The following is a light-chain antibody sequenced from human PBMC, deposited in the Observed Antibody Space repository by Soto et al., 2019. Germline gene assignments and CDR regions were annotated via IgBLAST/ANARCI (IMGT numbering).Light chain of an antibody. Sequence: EVVLTQSPGTLSLSPGDRATLSCRASRSVSDNYLAWYQQKPGRAPRLLIFGASIRATGIPDRFIGSASGTDFTLTITGLEPDDFAVYYCQQYDASSPLTFGAGTRVDMK. V-gene: IGKV3-20*01. CDR3: QQYDASSPLT. J-gene: IGKJ4*01. CDR2: GAS. CDR1: RSVSDNY.